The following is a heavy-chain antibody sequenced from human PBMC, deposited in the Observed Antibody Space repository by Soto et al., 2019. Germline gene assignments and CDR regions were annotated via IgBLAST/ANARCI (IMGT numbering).Heavy chain of an antibody. V-gene: IGHV5-51*03. CDR1: GYSFTNYW. D-gene: IGHD6-19*01. CDR2: IYPGDSDA. Sequence: EVQLVQSGAEVKKPGESLKISCKGSGYSFTNYWIGWVRQMPGKGLEWMGFIYPGDSDARYSPSFQGQVTISADKSIRTAYLQWSSLKASDTAMYYCARTPPGSVFYFDYWGQGTLVTVSS. CDR3: ARTPPGSVFYFDY. J-gene: IGHJ4*02.